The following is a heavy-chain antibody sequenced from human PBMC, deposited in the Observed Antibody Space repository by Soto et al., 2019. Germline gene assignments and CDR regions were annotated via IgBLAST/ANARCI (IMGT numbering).Heavy chain of an antibody. CDR1: GGSISSSSYY. D-gene: IGHD6-6*01. J-gene: IGHJ5*02. Sequence: QLQLQESGPGLVKPSETLSLTCTVSGGSISSSSYYWGWIRQPPGKGLEWIGSIYYSGSTYYNPSLKSRVTISVDTSKNQFSLKLSSVTAADTAVYYCARKKKSSSSARDWFDPWGQGTLVTVSS. CDR3: ARKKKSSSSARDWFDP. V-gene: IGHV4-39*01. CDR2: IYYSGST.